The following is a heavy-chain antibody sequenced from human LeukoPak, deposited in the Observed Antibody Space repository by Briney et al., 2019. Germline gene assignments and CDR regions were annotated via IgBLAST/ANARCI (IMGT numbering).Heavy chain of an antibody. CDR2: INPNSGGT. Sequence: ASVKVSCKASGYTFTGYYLHWVRQTPGQGLEWMGWINPNSGGTNYAQKFQGRITMTRDTSSSTGYMEVSRLTSDDTAVYYCARASDSGAYLPGYWGQGTRVTVSS. J-gene: IGHJ4*02. D-gene: IGHD1-26*01. V-gene: IGHV1-2*02. CDR3: ARASDSGAYLPGY. CDR1: GYTFTGYY.